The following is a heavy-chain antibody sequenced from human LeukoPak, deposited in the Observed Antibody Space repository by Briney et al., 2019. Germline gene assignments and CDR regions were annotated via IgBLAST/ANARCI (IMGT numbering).Heavy chain of an antibody. V-gene: IGHV3-23*01. J-gene: IGHJ4*02. CDR1: GFTFSSYA. Sequence: PGGSLRLSCAASGFTFSSYAMSWVRQAPGKGLEWVSVINNSGGITHYADSVKRRFTISRDNSKSTLYLQMNSLRAEDTAVYYCAKGVTSGWRTFDYWGQGTLVTVSS. D-gene: IGHD6-19*01. CDR3: AKGVTSGWRTFDY. CDR2: INNSGGIT.